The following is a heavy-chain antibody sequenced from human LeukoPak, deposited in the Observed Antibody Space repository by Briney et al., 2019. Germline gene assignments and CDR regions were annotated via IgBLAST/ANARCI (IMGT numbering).Heavy chain of an antibody. J-gene: IGHJ4*02. D-gene: IGHD3-16*02. CDR1: GGSISSGSYY. V-gene: IGHV4-61*02. CDR2: IYTSGST. CDR3: ARIKGSYRYYFDY. Sequence: PSQTLSLTCTVSGGSISSGSYYWSWIRQPAGKGLEWIGRIYTSGSTNYNPSLKSRVTISVDTSKNQFSLKLSSVTAADTAVYYCARIKGSYRYYFDYWGQGTLVTVSS.